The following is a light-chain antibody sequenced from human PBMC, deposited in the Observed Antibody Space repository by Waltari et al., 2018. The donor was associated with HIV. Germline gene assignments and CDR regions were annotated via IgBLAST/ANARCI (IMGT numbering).Light chain of an antibody. J-gene: IGKJ1*01. CDR3: QQYNDWPRT. CDR1: ESVRSK. Sequence: EIVMTQSPVTLSVSPGERATLSCRASESVRSKLAWYQQKAGQAPRLLIYDASTRASGIPARFSGSWSGTEFTLTISSLQSEDFAVYYCQQYNDWPRTFGQGTKVESK. CDR2: DAS. V-gene: IGKV3-15*01.